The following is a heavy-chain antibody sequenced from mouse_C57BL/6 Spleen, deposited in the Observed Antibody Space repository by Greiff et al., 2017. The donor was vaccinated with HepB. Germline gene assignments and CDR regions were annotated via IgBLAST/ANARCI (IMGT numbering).Heavy chain of an antibody. CDR3: TTFVLYDGYYGGY. D-gene: IGHD2-3*01. CDR2: IDPENGDT. V-gene: IGHV14-4*01. Sequence: VQLQQSGAELVRPGASVKLSCTASGFNIKDDYMHWVKQRPEQGLEWIGWIDPENGDTEYASKFQGKATITADTSSNTAYLQLSSLTSEDTAVYYCTTFVLYDGYYGGYWGQGTTLTVSS. J-gene: IGHJ2*01. CDR1: GFNIKDDY.